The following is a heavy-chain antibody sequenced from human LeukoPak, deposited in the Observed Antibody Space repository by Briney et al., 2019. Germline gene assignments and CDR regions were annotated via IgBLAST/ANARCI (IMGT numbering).Heavy chain of an antibody. Sequence: SETLSLTCTVSGGSISTYYWSWVRQPPGKGLEWIAYIDYRGSTTYNPSLRSRVTISVDTSRNQFSLRLTSVTAADTAVYYCARDFSSSHAFDIWGQGTMVTVSS. V-gene: IGHV4-59*01. D-gene: IGHD6-13*01. CDR3: ARDFSSSHAFDI. CDR2: IDYRGST. CDR1: GGSISTYY. J-gene: IGHJ3*02.